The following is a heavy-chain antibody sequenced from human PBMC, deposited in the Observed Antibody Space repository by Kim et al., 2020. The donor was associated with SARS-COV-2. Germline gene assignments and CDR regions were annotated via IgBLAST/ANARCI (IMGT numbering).Heavy chain of an antibody. D-gene: IGHD2-15*01. V-gene: IGHV3-74*01. J-gene: IGHJ4*02. Sequence: GGSLRLSCAVSGFSLSTYWMHWVRQVPGKGLVWVSRINEDGSIIYYADSVKGRFTISRDNAKNTLYLQMNSLRAEDTAVYYCALDLGGLYTYWGQGSLIT. CDR1: GFSLSTYW. CDR3: ALDLGGLYTY. CDR2: INEDGSII.